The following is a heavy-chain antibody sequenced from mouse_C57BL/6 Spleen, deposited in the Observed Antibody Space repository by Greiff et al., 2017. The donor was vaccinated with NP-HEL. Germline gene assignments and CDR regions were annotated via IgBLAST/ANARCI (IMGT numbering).Heavy chain of an antibody. CDR2: IYPRDGST. V-gene: IGHV1-85*01. CDR3: ARTYGSSYDWYFDV. CDR1: GYTFTSYD. D-gene: IGHD1-1*01. Sequence: VQLQQSGPELVKPGASVKLSCKASGYTFTSYDINWVKQRPGQGLEWIGWIYPRDGSTKYNETFKGKATLTVDTSSSTAYMELHSLTSEDSAVYFCARTYGSSYDWYFDVWGTGTTVTVSS. J-gene: IGHJ1*03.